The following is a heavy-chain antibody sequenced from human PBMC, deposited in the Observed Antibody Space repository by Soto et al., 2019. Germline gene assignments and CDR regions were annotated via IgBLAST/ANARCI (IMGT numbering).Heavy chain of an antibody. V-gene: IGHV4-31*03. CDR1: GGSISSGGYY. CDR2: IYYSGST. Sequence: SETLSLTCTVSGGSISSGGYYWSWIRQHPGKGLEWIGYIYYSGSTYYNPSLKSRVTISVDTSKNQFSLKLSSVTAADTAVYYCARAQDYYYGSGSYWFDYWGQGTLVTVS. CDR3: ARAQDYYYGSGSYWFDY. J-gene: IGHJ4*02. D-gene: IGHD3-10*01.